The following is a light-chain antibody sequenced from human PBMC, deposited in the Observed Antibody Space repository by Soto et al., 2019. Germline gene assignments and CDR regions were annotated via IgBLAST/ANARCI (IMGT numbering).Light chain of an antibody. CDR3: SSYTTSGTPV. Sequence: QSALTQPASVSGSPGQSITLSCTGTSRDVGGYNYLSWYQQHPGKAPKVMIYEVSNRPSGVSNRFSGSKSGNTASLTISGLQAEDEADYFCSSYTTSGTPVFGGGTKLTVL. V-gene: IGLV2-14*01. CDR2: EVS. CDR1: SRDVGGYNY. J-gene: IGLJ3*02.